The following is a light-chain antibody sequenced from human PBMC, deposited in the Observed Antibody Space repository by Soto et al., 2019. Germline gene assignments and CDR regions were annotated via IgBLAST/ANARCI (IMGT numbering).Light chain of an antibody. J-gene: IGKJ2*01. CDR1: QSISSW. CDR2: KAS. Sequence: DIQMTQSPSTLSASVGDRGTITCRASQSISSWLAWFQQKPGKAPKLLIYKASSLQSGVPSRFSGSESGTEFNLTISSLQPDDFATYYCQQYNPYSSTFGQGTKLEIK. CDR3: QQYNPYSST. V-gene: IGKV1-5*03.